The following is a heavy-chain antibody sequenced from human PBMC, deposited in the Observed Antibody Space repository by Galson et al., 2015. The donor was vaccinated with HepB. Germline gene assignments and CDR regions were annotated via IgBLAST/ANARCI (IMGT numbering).Heavy chain of an antibody. D-gene: IGHD3-10*01. V-gene: IGHV3-48*02. CDR3: ASGDGSGSYYYYFDY. Sequence: SLRLSCAASGFTFSSYSMNWVRQAPGKGLEWVPYISSSSSTIYYADSLRGRFTISRDNAKNSLYLQMNSLRDEDTAVYYCASGDGSGSYYYYFDYWGQGTLVTVSS. CDR2: ISSSSSTI. J-gene: IGHJ4*02. CDR1: GFTFSSYS.